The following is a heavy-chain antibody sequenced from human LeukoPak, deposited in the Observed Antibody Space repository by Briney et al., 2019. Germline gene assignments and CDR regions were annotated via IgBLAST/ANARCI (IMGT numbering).Heavy chain of an antibody. V-gene: IGHV4-4*07. J-gene: IGHJ4*02. CDR2: IYASGST. Sequence: SETLSLTCVVSGDSFSRYDWSWIRQPAGKGLEWIGQIYASGSTIYNPSLASRVTLSIDTSQKQFSLKVRSVTAADTAVYYCAGRDQTTGWSFDYWGQGSQVIVSS. CDR1: GDSFSRYD. D-gene: IGHD6-19*01. CDR3: AGRDQTTGWSFDY.